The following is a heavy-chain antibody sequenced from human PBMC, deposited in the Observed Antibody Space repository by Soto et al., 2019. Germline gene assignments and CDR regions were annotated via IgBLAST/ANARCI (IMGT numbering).Heavy chain of an antibody. CDR3: AKAEYYYDF. J-gene: IGHJ4*02. Sequence: GVRQAPGKGLEWVSMIGGSGANTYYADSVKGRFTISRDNSKNTVYLQMNSLRVEDTAVYYCAKAEYYYDFWGQGTLVTVSS. CDR2: IGGSGANT. V-gene: IGHV3-23*01.